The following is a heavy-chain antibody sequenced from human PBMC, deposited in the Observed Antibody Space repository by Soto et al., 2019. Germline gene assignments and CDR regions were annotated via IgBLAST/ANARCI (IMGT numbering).Heavy chain of an antibody. CDR2: MYNSGST. Sequence: SETLSLTCTVSGGSISSYYWSWIRQPPGKGLEWIGYMYNSGSTNYNPSLKSRVTISVDTSKNQFSLNLSSVTAADTAVYYCARGACSGGSCYFDFFDYWGQGTLVTSPQ. V-gene: IGHV4-59*01. D-gene: IGHD2-15*01. J-gene: IGHJ4*02. CDR3: ARGACSGGSCYFDFFDY. CDR1: GGSISSYY.